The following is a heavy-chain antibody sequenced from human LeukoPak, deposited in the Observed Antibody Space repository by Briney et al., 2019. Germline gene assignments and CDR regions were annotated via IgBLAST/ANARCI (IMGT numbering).Heavy chain of an antibody. J-gene: IGHJ4*02. V-gene: IGHV4-59*01. D-gene: IGHD5-12*01. Sequence: SETPSLTCAVSGASINDFYCTWIRQPPGKGLEWIGYVYYGGSTNYNPSLKSRVSMSVDTSKNQFSRTLTSVTVADTAFYYCARGGIRGYSAFDNLDFWGLGTHVTVSS. CDR2: VYYGGST. CDR1: GASINDFY. CDR3: ARGGIRGYSAFDNLDF.